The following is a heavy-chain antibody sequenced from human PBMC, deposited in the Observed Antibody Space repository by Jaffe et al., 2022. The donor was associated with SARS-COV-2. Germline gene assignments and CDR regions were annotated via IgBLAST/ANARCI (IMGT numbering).Heavy chain of an antibody. D-gene: IGHD4-17*01. J-gene: IGHJ4*02. CDR3: TKDLGGYGDYANS. Sequence: EVQLVESGGGLVQPGRSLRLSCAASGFTFDDYAMHWVRQAPGKGLEWVSGISWNSGSIGYADSVKGRFTISRDNAKNSLYLQMNSLRTEDTALYYCTKDLGGYGDYANSWGQGTLVTVSS. CDR1: GFTFDDYA. CDR2: ISWNSGSI. V-gene: IGHV3-9*01.